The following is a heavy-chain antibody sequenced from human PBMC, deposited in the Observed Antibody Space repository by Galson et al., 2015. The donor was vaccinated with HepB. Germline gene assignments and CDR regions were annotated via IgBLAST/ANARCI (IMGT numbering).Heavy chain of an antibody. CDR1: GFTFSSYA. D-gene: IGHD6-19*01. Sequence: SLRLSCAASGFTFSSYAMHWVRQAPGKGLEWVALITHDGSLKYYTDSVRGRFTISRHNSRKTVFSQMSSLTTEDTALYYCATAANTPLNTGWYGMQSWGQGTPVAVSS. J-gene: IGHJ5*02. CDR2: ITHDGSLK. CDR3: ATAANTPLNTGWYGMQS. V-gene: IGHV3-30*04.